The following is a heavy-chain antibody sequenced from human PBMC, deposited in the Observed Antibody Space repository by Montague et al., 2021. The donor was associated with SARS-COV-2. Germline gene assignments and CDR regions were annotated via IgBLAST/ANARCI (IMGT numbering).Heavy chain of an antibody. Sequence: SETLSLTCAVHGTSFSGYYWNWIRQPPGKGLGRIGEINHGGSTKYSPSLKSRLTISADTSKYQFSLKLTLVAAAATAVYYCASLRDGVVPAPILGVGLYYSCYCIDVWGSGTTVTVSS. CDR3: ASLRDGVVPAPILGVGLYYSCYCIDV. CDR1: GTSFSGYY. D-gene: IGHD3-10*01. J-gene: IGHJ6*03. CDR2: INHGGST. V-gene: IGHV4-34*01.